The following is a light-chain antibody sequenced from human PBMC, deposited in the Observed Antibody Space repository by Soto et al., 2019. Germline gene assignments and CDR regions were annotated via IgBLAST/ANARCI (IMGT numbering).Light chain of an antibody. CDR2: DVS. V-gene: IGLV2-11*01. J-gene: IGLJ1*01. Sequence: QSALTQPRSVSGSPGQSVTISCTGTSSDVVGYNYVSWYQHHPGKAPKLMIYDVSKRPSGVPDRFSGSKSGNTASLTISGLQAEDEADYYCCSYAGSYTYVFGTGTKVTVL. CDR3: CSYAGSYTYV. CDR1: SSDVVGYNY.